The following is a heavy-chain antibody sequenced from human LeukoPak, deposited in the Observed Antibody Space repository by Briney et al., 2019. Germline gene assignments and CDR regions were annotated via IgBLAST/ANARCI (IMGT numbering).Heavy chain of an antibody. CDR2: ISGSGHDI. D-gene: IGHD6-6*01. V-gene: IGHV3-11*06. CDR1: GFTFSDSY. Sequence: GGSLRLSCAASGFTFSDSYMTWVRQAPGKGVEWVAYISGSGHDINYSDSVKGRFTISRDSAKNSLYLQMSSLRVEDTAVYYCTRDPRHFDFWGQGTLVTVSS. CDR3: TRDPRHFDF. J-gene: IGHJ4*02.